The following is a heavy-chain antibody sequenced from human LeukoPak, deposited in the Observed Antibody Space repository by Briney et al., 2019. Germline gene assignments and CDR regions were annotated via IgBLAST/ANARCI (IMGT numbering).Heavy chain of an antibody. D-gene: IGHD3-10*01. CDR3: ARSYYGSGSPMGYIDS. CDR1: GGSFSGYY. Sequence: SETLSLTCAVYGGSFSGYYWGWIRQSPGKGLEWIGSVYFSGYTYYNPSLKSRVTISVETSKNQFSLRLSSVTAADTAVHYCARSYYGSGSPMGYIDSWGQGTLVTVSS. CDR2: VYFSGYT. V-gene: IGHV4-34*01. J-gene: IGHJ4*02.